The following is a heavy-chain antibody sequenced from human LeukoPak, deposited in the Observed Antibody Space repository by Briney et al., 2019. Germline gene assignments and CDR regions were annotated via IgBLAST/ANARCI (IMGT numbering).Heavy chain of an antibody. CDR1: GYTFTGYY. CDR2: INPNSGGT. V-gene: IGHV1-2*02. CDR3: ARGSYYYDSSGYSQTPIDY. D-gene: IGHD3-22*01. Sequence: ASVKVSCKASGYTFTGYYMHWVRQAPGQGLEWMGWINPNSGGTNYAQKFQGRVTMTRDTSISTAYMELSRLRSDDTAVYYCARGSYYYDSSGYSQTPIDYWGQGTLVTVSS. J-gene: IGHJ4*02.